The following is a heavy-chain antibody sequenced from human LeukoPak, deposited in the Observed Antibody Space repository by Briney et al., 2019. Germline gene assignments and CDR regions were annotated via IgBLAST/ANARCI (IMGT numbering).Heavy chain of an antibody. V-gene: IGHV3-48*03. CDR3: ARDGGIAAAPRDNWFDP. CDR1: GFTFSSYE. CDR2: ISSSSSTI. Sequence: GGSLRLSCAASGFTFSSYEMNWVRQAPGKGLEWVSYISSSSSTIYYADSVKGRFTISRDNAKNSLYLQMNSLRAEDTAVYYCARDGGIAAAPRDNWFDPWGQGTLVTVSS. D-gene: IGHD6-13*01. J-gene: IGHJ5*02.